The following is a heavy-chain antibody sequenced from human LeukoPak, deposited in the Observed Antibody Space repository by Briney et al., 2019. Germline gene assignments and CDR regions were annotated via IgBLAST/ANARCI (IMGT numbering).Heavy chain of an antibody. D-gene: IGHD3-22*01. V-gene: IGHV4-4*07. CDR1: GGSISSYY. CDR3: ARDLYYDSSGTDMDV. CDR2: IYTSGST. Sequence: SETLSLTCTVSGGSISSYYWSWIRQPAGKGLEWIGRIYTSGSTNYNPSLKSRVTMSVDTSKNQFSLKLSSVTAADTAVYYCARDLYYDSSGTDMDVWGKGTTVTVSS. J-gene: IGHJ6*03.